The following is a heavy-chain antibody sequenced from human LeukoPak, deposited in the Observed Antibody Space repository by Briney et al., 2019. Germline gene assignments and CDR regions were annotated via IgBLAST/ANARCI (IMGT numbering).Heavy chain of an antibody. Sequence: SETLSLTCTVSGGSIISSDYHWGWVRQPPGKGLEWIGTISYSGNTDYNPSLRSRVTISVDTSNNQFSLRLGSVTAADTAVYHCARHCCSGPAKRVFDIWGKGKMVTVSS. CDR1: GGSIISSDYH. CDR2: ISYSGNT. D-gene: IGHD2-15*01. V-gene: IGHV4-39*01. J-gene: IGHJ3*02. CDR3: ARHCCSGPAKRVFDI.